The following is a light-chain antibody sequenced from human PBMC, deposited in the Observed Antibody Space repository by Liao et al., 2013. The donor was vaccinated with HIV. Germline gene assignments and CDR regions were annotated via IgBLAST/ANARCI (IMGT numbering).Light chain of an antibody. Sequence: SYELTQPPSMSVSPGQTARITCSGDALPKQHVYWYQQRSGQAPVLVIYPDGERPSEIPERFSGSSSGTTVTLTISGVRAEDEADYYCQSTDSSRTVVFGGGTKLTVL. J-gene: IGLJ2*01. V-gene: IGLV3-25*03. CDR2: PDG. CDR3: QSTDSSRTVV. CDR1: ALPKQH.